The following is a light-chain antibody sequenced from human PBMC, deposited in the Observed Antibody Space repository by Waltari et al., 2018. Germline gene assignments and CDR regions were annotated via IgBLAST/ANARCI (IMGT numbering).Light chain of an antibody. Sequence: QSALTQPASVSGSPGQSITISCTATISDVGGYNYVSWYQQHPGKAPKLMIYDVSNRPSGVSNRFSGSKSGKTASLTISGLQAEDEADYYCSSYTSSSVVFGGGTKLTVL. J-gene: IGLJ2*01. CDR3: SSYTSSSVV. CDR1: ISDVGGYNY. CDR2: DVS. V-gene: IGLV2-14*01.